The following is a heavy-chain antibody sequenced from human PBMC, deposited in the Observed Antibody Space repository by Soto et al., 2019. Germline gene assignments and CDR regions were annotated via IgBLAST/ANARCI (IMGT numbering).Heavy chain of an antibody. D-gene: IGHD6-13*01. CDR2: IIPIFGTA. V-gene: IGHV1-69*01. CDR1: GGTFSSYA. J-gene: IGHJ6*02. Sequence: QVQLVQSGAEVKKPGSSVKVSCKASGGTFSSYAISWVRQAPGQGLEWMGGIIPIFGTANYAQKFQGRVTITADESTSTAYMELNSLRSEDTAVYYCARGHWQQLPRYYYYCGMDVWGQGPTVTVSS. CDR3: ARGHWQQLPRYYYYCGMDV.